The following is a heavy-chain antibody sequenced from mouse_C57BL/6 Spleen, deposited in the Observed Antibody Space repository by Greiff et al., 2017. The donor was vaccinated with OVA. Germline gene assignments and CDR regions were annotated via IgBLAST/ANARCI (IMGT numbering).Heavy chain of an antibody. CDR2: IYPGSGNT. CDR3: ARSGSLYYDYDGGSYAMDY. Sequence: VQLQESGAELVRPGASVKLSCKASGYTFTDYYINWVKQRPGQGLEWIARIYPGSGNTYYNEKFKGKATLTAEKSSSTAYMQLSSLTSEDSAVYFCARSGSLYYDYDGGSYAMDYWGQGTSVTVSS. V-gene: IGHV1-76*01. CDR1: GYTFTDYY. D-gene: IGHD2-4*01. J-gene: IGHJ4*01.